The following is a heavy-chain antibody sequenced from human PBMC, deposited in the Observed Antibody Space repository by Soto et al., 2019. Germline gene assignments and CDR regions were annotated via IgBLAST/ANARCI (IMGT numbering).Heavy chain of an antibody. Sequence: SVKVSCKASGGTFSSYAISWVRQAPGQGLESMGGIIPIFGRANYAQKFQGRVTITADKSTSTAYMELSSLRSEDTAVYYCARGGSSSWFGWFDPWGQGTLVTVSS. CDR2: IIPIFGRA. J-gene: IGHJ5*02. V-gene: IGHV1-69*06. D-gene: IGHD6-13*01. CDR3: ARGGSSSWFGWFDP. CDR1: GGTFSSYA.